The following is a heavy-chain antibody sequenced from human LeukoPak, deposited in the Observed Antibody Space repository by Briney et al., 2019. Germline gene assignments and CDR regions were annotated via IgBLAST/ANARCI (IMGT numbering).Heavy chain of an antibody. J-gene: IGHJ4*02. V-gene: IGHV4-34*01. D-gene: IGHD2-8*01. CDR3: ARVYCTNGVCDKYYFDY. CDR2: INHSGST. CDR1: GGSFSGYY. Sequence: SETLSLTCAVYGGSFSGYYWSWIRQPPGKGLEWIGEINHSGSTNYNPSLKSRVTISVDTSKNQFSLKLSSVTAADTAVYYCARVYCTNGVCDKYYFDYWGQGTLVTVSS.